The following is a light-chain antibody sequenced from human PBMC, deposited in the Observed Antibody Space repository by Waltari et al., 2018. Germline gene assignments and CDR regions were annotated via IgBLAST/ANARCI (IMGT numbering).Light chain of an antibody. V-gene: IGLV1-40*01. CDR1: ASNIGAGFD. CDR2: GFP. Sequence: QSVLTQPPSVSGAPGQRVTISCTGSASNIGAGFDVHWYQQFPGTAPKPLILGFPNRPAGVPERFSGSQSGTAASLAITGLHAEDEADYYCQSYDFSMSALFGGGTKLTVL. CDR3: QSYDFSMSAL. J-gene: IGLJ3*02.